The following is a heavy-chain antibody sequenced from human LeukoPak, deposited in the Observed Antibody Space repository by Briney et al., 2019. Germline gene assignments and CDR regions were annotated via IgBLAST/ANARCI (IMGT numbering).Heavy chain of an antibody. CDR1: GFTFSSYW. CDR3: ARGPHREYLEQWLTGQFGY. Sequence: GGSLRLSCAASGFTFSSYWMSWVRQAPGKGLEWVANIKQDGSEKYYVDSVKGRFTISRDKAKNSLYLQMNSLRAEDTAVYYCARGPHREYLEQWLTGQFGYWGQGTLVTVSS. D-gene: IGHD6-19*01. CDR2: IKQDGSEK. J-gene: IGHJ4*02. V-gene: IGHV3-7*03.